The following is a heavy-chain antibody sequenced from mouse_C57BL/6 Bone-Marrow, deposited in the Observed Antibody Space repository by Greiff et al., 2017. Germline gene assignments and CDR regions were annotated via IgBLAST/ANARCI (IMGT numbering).Heavy chain of an antibody. V-gene: IGHV1-81*01. CDR1: GYTFTSYG. CDR2: IYPRSGNT. CDR3: ARVGYYYGSSPYYAMDY. J-gene: IGHJ4*01. D-gene: IGHD1-1*01. Sequence: QVQLQQSGAELARPGASVKLSCKASGYTFTSYGISWVKQRTGQGLEWIGEIYPRSGNTYYNEKFKGKATPTADKSSSTAYMELRSLTSEDSAVYFCARVGYYYGSSPYYAMDYWGQGTSVTVSS.